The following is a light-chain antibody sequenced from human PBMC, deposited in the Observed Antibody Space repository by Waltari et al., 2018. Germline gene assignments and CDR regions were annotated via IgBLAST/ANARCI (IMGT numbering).Light chain of an antibody. J-gene: IGKJ2*01. CDR2: DAS. V-gene: IGKV3-11*01. Sequence: EIVLTQSPATLSLSPGETDTLSCRASQSIRTYLGWYQQKPGQAPRLLLFDASSRATGIPARFRGTGSGTDFTLTASYLEPEDFGIYYCQQRSIWPYTFGQGTRLEIK. CDR1: QSIRTY. CDR3: QQRSIWPYT.